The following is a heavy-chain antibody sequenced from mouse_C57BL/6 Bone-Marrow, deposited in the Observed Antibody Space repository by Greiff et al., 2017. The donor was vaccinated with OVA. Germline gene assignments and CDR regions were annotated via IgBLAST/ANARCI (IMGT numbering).Heavy chain of an antibody. V-gene: IGHV1-81*01. D-gene: IGHD1-1*01. CDR2: IYPRSGNT. CDR3: ARAYGSSSWYFDV. J-gene: IGHJ1*03. Sequence: VKGMESGAELARPGASVKLSCKASGYTFTSYGISWVKQRTGQGLEWIGEIYPRSGNTYSNEKFKGKATLTADKSSSTAYMELRSLTSEDSAVYFCARAYGSSSWYFDVWGTGTTVTVSS. CDR1: GYTFTSYG.